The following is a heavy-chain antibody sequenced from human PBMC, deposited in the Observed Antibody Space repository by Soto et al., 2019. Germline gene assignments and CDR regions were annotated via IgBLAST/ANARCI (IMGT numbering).Heavy chain of an antibody. CDR2: ISYDGSNK. V-gene: IGHV3-30*18. CDR3: AKAPAGIAVFDY. CDR1: GFTFSSYN. Sequence: QVRLVESGGGVVQPGTSLRLSCAASGFTFSSYNMHWVRQAPGKGLEWVAIISYDGSNKNYADSVKGRFTISRDNSKNTLYLQMNSLSPEDTAVFYCAKAPAGIAVFDYWGQGTLVTVSS. D-gene: IGHD6-19*01. J-gene: IGHJ4*02.